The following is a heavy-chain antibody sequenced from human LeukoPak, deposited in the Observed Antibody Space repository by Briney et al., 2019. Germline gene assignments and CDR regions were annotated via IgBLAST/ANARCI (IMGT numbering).Heavy chain of an antibody. D-gene: IGHD6-13*01. Sequence: GGSLRLSCTASGFTFSNYWMSWVRQTPEKGLAWVANIKQDGSETVYVDSVKGRFTISRDNAQTSLYLQMSSLRAEDTAVYYCARDPYSSSWSYGMDVWGQGTTVTVS. CDR2: IKQDGSET. J-gene: IGHJ6*02. CDR1: GFTFSNYW. CDR3: ARDPYSSSWSYGMDV. V-gene: IGHV3-7*05.